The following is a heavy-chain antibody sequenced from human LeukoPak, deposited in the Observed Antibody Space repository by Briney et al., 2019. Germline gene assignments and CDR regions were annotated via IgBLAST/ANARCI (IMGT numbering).Heavy chain of an antibody. CDR3: ARARGSSYFDY. V-gene: IGHV4-59*01. J-gene: IGHJ4*02. CDR2: IYYSGST. D-gene: IGHD1-26*01. Sequence: SETLSLTCTVSGGSISSYYWSWIRQPPGKGREWIGYIYYSGSTNYNPSLKSRVTISVDTSKNQFSLKLSSVTAADTAVYYCARARGSSYFDYWGQGTLVTVSS. CDR1: GGSISSYY.